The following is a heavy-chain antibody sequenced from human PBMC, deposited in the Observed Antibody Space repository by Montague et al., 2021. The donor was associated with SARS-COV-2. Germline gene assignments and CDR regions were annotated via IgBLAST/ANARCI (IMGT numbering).Heavy chain of an antibody. V-gene: IGHV3-30-3*01. CDR3: AREYFVNYSLDF. D-gene: IGHD2-21*01. CDR2: ISHDSSHK. Sequence: SLRLSCATSGFTFSHYVMYWVRQAPGKGLEWVAVISHDSSHKNSADSVKGRFTISRDNSKSTLSLQMDNLRTEDTAVYYCAREYFVNYSLDFWGQGTLVTVAS. CDR1: GFTFSHYV. J-gene: IGHJ4*02.